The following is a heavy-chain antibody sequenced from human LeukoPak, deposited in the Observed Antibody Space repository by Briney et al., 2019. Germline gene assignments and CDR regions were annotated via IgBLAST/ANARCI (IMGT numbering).Heavy chain of an antibody. CDR1: GFTFSSYS. CDR2: ISSSSSTI. J-gene: IGHJ4*02. CDR3: ARTGGSQGGNY. Sequence: GGSLRLSCAASGFTFSSYSMNWVRQAPGKGLEWVSYISSSSSTIYYADSVKGRFTISRDNAKKSLYLQMNSLRAEDTAVYYCARTGGSQGGNYWGQGTLVTVSS. D-gene: IGHD1-26*01. V-gene: IGHV3-48*04.